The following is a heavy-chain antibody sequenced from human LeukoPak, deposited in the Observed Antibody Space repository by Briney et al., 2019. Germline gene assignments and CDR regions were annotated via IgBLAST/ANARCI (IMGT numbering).Heavy chain of an antibody. J-gene: IGHJ4*02. CDR1: GGSFSGY. D-gene: IGHD2-15*01. CDR3: ARVGRLDY. Sequence: SETLSLTCAVYGGSFSGYWSWIRQPPGKGLEWIGELNHSGSTNYNPSLKSRVTISVDTSKNQFSLKLSSVTAADTAVYYCARVGRLDYWGQGTLVTVSS. CDR2: LNHSGST. V-gene: IGHV4-34*01.